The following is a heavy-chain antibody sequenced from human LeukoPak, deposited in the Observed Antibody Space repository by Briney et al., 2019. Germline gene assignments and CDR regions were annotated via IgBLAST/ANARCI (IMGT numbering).Heavy chain of an antibody. Sequence: ASVKVSCKASGYTFTSYYMHWVRQAPGQGLEWMGWMNPNSGNTGYAQKFQGRVTMTRNTSISTAYMELSNLRSEDTAVYYCARGAAAGTHDAFDIWGQGTMVTVSS. CDR1: GYTFTSYY. J-gene: IGHJ3*02. CDR3: ARGAAAGTHDAFDI. V-gene: IGHV1-8*02. D-gene: IGHD6-13*01. CDR2: MNPNSGNT.